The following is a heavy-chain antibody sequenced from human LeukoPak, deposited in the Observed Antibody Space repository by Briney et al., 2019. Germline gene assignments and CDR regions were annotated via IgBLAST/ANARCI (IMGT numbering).Heavy chain of an antibody. CDR3: ARFDDYGDNRGDLDY. D-gene: IGHD4-17*01. J-gene: IGHJ4*02. CDR1: GYTFTTYG. V-gene: IGHV1-18*01. CDR2: ISAYNGNT. Sequence: ASVKVSCKASGYTFTTYGFSWVRQAPGQGLEWMGWISAYNGNTNYAQRLQGRVTMTTDTSTSTVYMELRSLRPDDTAVYYCARFDDYGDNRGDLDYWGQGTLVTVSS.